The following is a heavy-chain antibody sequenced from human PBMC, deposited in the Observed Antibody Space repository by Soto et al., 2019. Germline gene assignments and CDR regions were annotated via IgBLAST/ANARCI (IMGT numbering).Heavy chain of an antibody. CDR1: GFTFSSYA. CDR3: ALRFLEWLPSYYYGMDV. Sequence: PGGSLRLSCAASGFTFSSYAMSWVRQAPGKGLEWVSAISGSGGSTYYADSVKGRFTISRDNSKNTLYLQMNSLRAEDTAVYYCALRFLEWLPSYYYGMDVWGQGTTVTVSS. D-gene: IGHD3-3*01. J-gene: IGHJ6*02. CDR2: ISGSGGST. V-gene: IGHV3-23*01.